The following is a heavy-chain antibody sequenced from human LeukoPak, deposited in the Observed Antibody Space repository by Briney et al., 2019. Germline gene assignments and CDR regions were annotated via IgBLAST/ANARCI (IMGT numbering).Heavy chain of an antibody. D-gene: IGHD3-16*01. V-gene: IGHV3-23*01. CDR3: AKDGSARFGELCWFDP. Sequence: GGSLRLSCAASGFTFSSYWMSWARQAPGKGLEWVSAISGSGGSTYYADSVKGRFTISRDNSKNTLYLQMNSLRAEDTAVYFCAKDGSARFGELCWFDPWGQGTLVTVSS. J-gene: IGHJ5*02. CDR1: GFTFSSYW. CDR2: ISGSGGST.